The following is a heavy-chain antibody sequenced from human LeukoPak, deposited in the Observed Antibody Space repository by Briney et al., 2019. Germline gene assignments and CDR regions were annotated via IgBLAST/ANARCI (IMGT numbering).Heavy chain of an antibody. V-gene: IGHV3-30*18. D-gene: IGHD3-10*01. Sequence: GGSLRLSCAASGYTFSSYGMHWVRQAPGKGVEGVAVISYDGSNKYYGDSVKGRFTISRDNSKNTLYLQMNSLRAEDTAVYYCAKDGPVTMVRGVIEYYFDYWGQGTLVTVSS. J-gene: IGHJ4*02. CDR3: AKDGPVTMVRGVIEYYFDY. CDR2: ISYDGSNK. CDR1: GYTFSSYG.